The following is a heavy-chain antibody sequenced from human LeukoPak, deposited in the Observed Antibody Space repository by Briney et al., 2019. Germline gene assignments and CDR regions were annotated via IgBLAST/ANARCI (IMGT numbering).Heavy chain of an antibody. Sequence: PGGSLRLSCAASGFTVSSSYMSWVRQAPGKGLEWVSVIHSGGNTYYADSVKGLFTISRDNSKNTLFLQMNSLRAEDTAVYYCTRDLNSGGSYWGQGTLVTVSS. CDR2: IHSGGNT. V-gene: IGHV3-53*01. CDR3: TRDLNSGGSY. D-gene: IGHD2-15*01. J-gene: IGHJ4*02. CDR1: GFTVSSSY.